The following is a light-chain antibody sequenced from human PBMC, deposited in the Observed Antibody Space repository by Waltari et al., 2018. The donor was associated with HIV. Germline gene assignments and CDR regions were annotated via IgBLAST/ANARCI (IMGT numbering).Light chain of an antibody. J-gene: IGKJ3*01. CDR2: DSS. CDR1: QDISKY. V-gene: IGKV1-33*01. Sequence: DIQLPQSPSSLSASIADRVTITCQASQDISKYLHWYRQKPGKAPKVLIYDSSNLQTGVPSRFSGSGSETDFSFTIISLLPEDIATYYCLQYDNLPFTFGPGTKVDI. CDR3: LQYDNLPFT.